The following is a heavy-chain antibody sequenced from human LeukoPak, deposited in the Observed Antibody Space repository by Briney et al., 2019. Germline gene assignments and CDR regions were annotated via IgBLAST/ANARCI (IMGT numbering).Heavy chain of an antibody. CDR3: ARDRHCVKGICHSPPGMDV. J-gene: IGHJ6*02. Sequence: GGSLRLSCAASGFTFNSYGMHWVRQAPGKGLGWVADIWFDGKNEHFADSVKGRFTISRDNSKNTMYLQINSLRVEDSAVYYCARDRHCVKGICHSPPGMDVWGQGTTVTVSS. CDR1: GFTFNSYG. D-gene: IGHD6-13*01. V-gene: IGHV3-33*01. CDR2: IWFDGKNE.